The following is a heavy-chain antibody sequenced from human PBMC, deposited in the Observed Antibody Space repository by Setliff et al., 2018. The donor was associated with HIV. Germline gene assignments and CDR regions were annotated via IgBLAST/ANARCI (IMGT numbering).Heavy chain of an antibody. V-gene: IGHV1-3*01. D-gene: IGHD3-16*01. CDR1: GYTFNIYG. Sequence: ASVKVSCKTSGYTFNIYGMHWVRQAPGQRLEWMGWINAADGNTKYSQKLQGRVTITRDTSTSTAYMELRSLRSDDTAVYFCAGVPGGGGNWFDPWGQGTLVTVSS. CDR2: INAADGNT. CDR3: AGVPGGGGNWFDP. J-gene: IGHJ5*02.